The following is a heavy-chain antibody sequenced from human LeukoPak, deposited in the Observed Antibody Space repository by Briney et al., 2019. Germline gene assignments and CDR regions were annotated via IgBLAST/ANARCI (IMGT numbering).Heavy chain of an antibody. J-gene: IGHJ4*02. CDR3: AGDFGYSSGL. CDR2: ISSSSSYT. V-gene: IGHV3-21*01. CDR1: GFTFSTYS. D-gene: IGHD6-19*01. Sequence: PGGSLRLSCAASGFTFSTYSMNWVRQAPGKGLEWVSSISSSSSYTFYAGSVKGRFTISRDNAKNSLYLQMNSLRAEDTAVYFCAGDFGYSSGLWGQGTLVTVSS.